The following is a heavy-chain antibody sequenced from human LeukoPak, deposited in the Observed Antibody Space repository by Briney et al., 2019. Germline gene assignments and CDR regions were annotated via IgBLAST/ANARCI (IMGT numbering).Heavy chain of an antibody. CDR2: INPNSGGST. V-gene: IGHV1-46*01. Sequence: GASVKVSCKASGYTFTVYYMHWVRQAPGQGLEWMGWINPNSGGSTSYAQKFQGRVTMTRDMSTSTVYMELSSLRSEDTAVYYCARLPISSSWLQDAFDIWGQGTMVTVSS. CDR3: ARLPISSSWLQDAFDI. J-gene: IGHJ3*02. D-gene: IGHD6-13*01. CDR1: GYTFTVYY.